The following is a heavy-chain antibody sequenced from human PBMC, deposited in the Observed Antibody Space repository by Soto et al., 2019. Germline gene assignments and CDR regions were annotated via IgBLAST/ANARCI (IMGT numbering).Heavy chain of an antibody. CDR3: ARRTTSRFDP. Sequence: GESLKISRKGSGYSFTTNWIGWVRQMPGKGLEWMGIIYPDDSDTTYSPSFQGQVSISVDKSISTAYLQWSSLKASDTALYYCARRTTSRFDPWGQGTLVTVSS. CDR2: IYPDDSDT. D-gene: IGHD4-17*01. V-gene: IGHV5-51*01. J-gene: IGHJ5*02. CDR1: GYSFTTNW.